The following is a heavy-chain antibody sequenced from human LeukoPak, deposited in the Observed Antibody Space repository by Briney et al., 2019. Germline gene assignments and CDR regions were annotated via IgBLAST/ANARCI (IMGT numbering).Heavy chain of an antibody. V-gene: IGHV3-21*01. Sequence: GGSLRLSCAASGFTFSSYSMNWVRQAPGKGLEWVSSISSSSSYIYYADSVKGRFTISRDNAKNSLYLQMNSLRAEDTAVYYCARDFTGAAGIDYWGQGTLVTVSS. J-gene: IGHJ4*02. CDR3: ARDFTGAAGIDY. D-gene: IGHD6-13*01. CDR1: GFTFSSYS. CDR2: ISSSSSYI.